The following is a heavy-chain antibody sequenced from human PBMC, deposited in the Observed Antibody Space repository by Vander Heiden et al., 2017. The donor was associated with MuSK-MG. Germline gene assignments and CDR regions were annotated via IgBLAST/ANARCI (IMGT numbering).Heavy chain of an antibody. D-gene: IGHD2-15*01. CDR3: ARVLVYCSGGSCYFWFDP. J-gene: IGHJ5*02. CDR2: INPNSGGT. V-gene: IGHV1-2*02. Sequence: QVQLVQSGAEVKKPGASVTVSCKASGYTFTGYYMHWVRQAPGQGLEWMGWINPNSGGTNYAQKFQGRVTMTRDTSISTAYMELSRLRSDDTAVYYCARVLVYCSGGSCYFWFDPWGQGTLVTVSS. CDR1: GYTFTGYY.